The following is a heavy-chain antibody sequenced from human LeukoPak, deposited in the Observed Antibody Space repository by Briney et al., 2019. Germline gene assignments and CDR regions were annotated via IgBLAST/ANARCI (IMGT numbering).Heavy chain of an antibody. CDR2: IYYSGST. CDR1: GGSISIYY. CDR3: AXXRRVAGIPGHFDY. D-gene: IGHD6-19*01. V-gene: IGHV4-59*01. Sequence: SETLSLTCTVSGGSISIYYWSWIRQPPGKGLEWIGYIYYSGSTNYNPSLKSRVTISVDTSKNQFSLKLSSVTAADTAVYYCAXXRRVAGIPGHFDYWGQGTLVTVSS. J-gene: IGHJ4*02.